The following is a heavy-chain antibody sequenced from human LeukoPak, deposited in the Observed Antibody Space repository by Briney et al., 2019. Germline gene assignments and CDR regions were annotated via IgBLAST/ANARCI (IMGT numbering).Heavy chain of an antibody. CDR1: GFTFSDYT. J-gene: IGHJ4*02. V-gene: IGHV3-21*01. CDR3: ARATWDS. CDR2: ISPSSSYM. Sequence: GGSLRLSCAASGFTFSDYTMNWVRQAPGKGLEWVSSISPSSSYMYYADSVKGRFTISRDNAKNSLYLQMNSLRAEDTAVYYCARATWDSWGQGALVTVSS. D-gene: IGHD2-15*01.